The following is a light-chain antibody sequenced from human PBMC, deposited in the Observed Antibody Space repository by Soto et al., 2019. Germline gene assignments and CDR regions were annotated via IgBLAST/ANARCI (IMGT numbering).Light chain of an antibody. V-gene: IGLV2-11*01. CDR1: SSDVGGYNY. CDR2: DVN. J-gene: IGLJ3*02. Sequence: QSALTQPRSVSGSPGQSVTITCTGTSSDVGGYNYVSWYQQHPGKAPKLMIYDVNKWPSGVPDRFSGSKSGNTASLTISGLQAEDEADYHCCSYAGSLTPWVFGGGTQLTVL. CDR3: CSYAGSLTPWV.